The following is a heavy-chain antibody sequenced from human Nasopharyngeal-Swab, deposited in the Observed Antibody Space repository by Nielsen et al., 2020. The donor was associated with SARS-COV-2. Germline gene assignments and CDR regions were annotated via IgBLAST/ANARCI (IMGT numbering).Heavy chain of an antibody. CDR3: AKSSRSLDY. CDR1: GFTFTSSA. V-gene: IGHV3-23*01. CDR2: ISGSGSST. D-gene: IGHD6-6*01. Sequence: GESLKISCAASGFTFTSSAMTWVRQAPGKGLEWVSGISGSGSSTYYADSVKGRFTISRDNSKNTLYLQMNSLRAEDTAVYYCAKSSRSLDYWGQGTLVTVSS. J-gene: IGHJ4*02.